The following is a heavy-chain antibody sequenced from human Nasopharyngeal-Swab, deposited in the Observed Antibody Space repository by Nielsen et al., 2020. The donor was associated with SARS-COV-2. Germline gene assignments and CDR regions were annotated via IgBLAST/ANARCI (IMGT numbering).Heavy chain of an antibody. J-gene: IGHJ4*02. CDR1: GFTFSSYG. V-gene: IGHV3-30*18. Sequence: GESLKISCAASGFTFSSYGMHWVRQAPGKGLEWVAVISYDGSNKYYADSVKGRFTISRDNSKNTLYLQMNSLRAEDTAVYYCAKEGPGQWLVFRGQGTLVTVSS. CDR2: ISYDGSNK. CDR3: AKEGPGQWLVF. D-gene: IGHD6-19*01.